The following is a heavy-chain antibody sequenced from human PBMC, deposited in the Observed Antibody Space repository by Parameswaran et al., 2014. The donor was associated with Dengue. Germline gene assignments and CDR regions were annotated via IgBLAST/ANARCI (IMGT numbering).Heavy chain of an antibody. CDR2: ISSNGGST. D-gene: IGHD5-18*01. Sequence: WIRQPPGKGLEYVSAISSNGGSTYYANSVKGRFTISRDNSKNTLYLQMGSLRAEDMAVYYCGRSGYSYGLYDYWGQGTLVTVSS. J-gene: IGHJ4*02. CDR3: GRSGYSYGLYDY. V-gene: IGHV3-64*01.